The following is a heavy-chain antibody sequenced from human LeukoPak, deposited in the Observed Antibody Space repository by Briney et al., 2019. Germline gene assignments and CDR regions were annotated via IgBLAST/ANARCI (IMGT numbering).Heavy chain of an antibody. V-gene: IGHV3-7*01. J-gene: IGHJ4*02. Sequence: GGSLSLSCAASGFTFSNYWMSWVRQAPGKGLEWVANIKEDGSEKYYVDSVKGRFTISRDNARNSLYPQMNSRRAEDTAVYYCASGRQRGYWGQGTLVTVSS. CDR1: GFTFSNYW. CDR3: ASGRQRGY. CDR2: IKEDGSEK. D-gene: IGHD6-25*01.